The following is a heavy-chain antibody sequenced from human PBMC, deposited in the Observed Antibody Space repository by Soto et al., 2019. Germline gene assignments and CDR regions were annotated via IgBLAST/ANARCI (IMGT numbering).Heavy chain of an antibody. V-gene: IGHV4-4*07. Sequence: PSETLSLTCTVSGGSISSDYWSWIRQPAVNGLEWIGRIYTSGSTNYSPSLKSRVTMSVDTSKNQFSLKLSSVTAADTAVYYCARDQGFTVNTAMVTGYYYYRMDVWGQGTTVTVSS. CDR1: GGSISSDY. CDR2: IYTSGST. CDR3: ARDQGFTVNTAMVTGYYYYRMDV. J-gene: IGHJ6*02. D-gene: IGHD5-18*01.